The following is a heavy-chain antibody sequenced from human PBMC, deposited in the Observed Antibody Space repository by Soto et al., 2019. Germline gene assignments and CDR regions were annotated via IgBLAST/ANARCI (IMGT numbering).Heavy chain of an antibody. Sequence: EVQLLESGEGLVQPGGSLRLSCTASGFTFSDHAMTWVRQAPGKGLEWLSGISGGGSGAYYADSVKGRFTVSRANSNNTLFLQMDSLRVEDTAVYYCAIDLWWYTHWGQGTLVTVSS. CDR3: AIDLWWYTH. D-gene: IGHD2-15*01. J-gene: IGHJ4*02. CDR2: ISGGGSGA. V-gene: IGHV3-23*01. CDR1: GFTFSDHA.